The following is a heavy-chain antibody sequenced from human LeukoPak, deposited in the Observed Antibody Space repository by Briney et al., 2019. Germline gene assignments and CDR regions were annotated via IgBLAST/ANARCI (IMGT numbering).Heavy chain of an antibody. D-gene: IGHD4-17*01. CDR3: AREENTVTFPGALDY. V-gene: IGHV3-66*01. J-gene: IGHJ4*02. CDR1: GFTVSSNY. Sequence: GGSLRLSCAASGFTVSSNYMSWVRQAPGKGLEWVSVIYSGGSTYYADSVKGRFTISRDNSKNTLYLQMNSLRAEDTAVYYCAREENTVTFPGALDYWGQGTLVTVSS. CDR2: IYSGGST.